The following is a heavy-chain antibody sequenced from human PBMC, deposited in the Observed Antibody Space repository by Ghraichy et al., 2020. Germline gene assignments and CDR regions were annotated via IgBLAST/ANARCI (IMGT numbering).Heavy chain of an antibody. CDR1: GASIRSYY. V-gene: IGHV4-59*01. D-gene: IGHD4-11*01. J-gene: IGHJ6*02. CDR2: IYHSGTT. CDR3: ARTNPGLTTALAYYYGMDI. Sequence: SQTLSLTCTVSGASIRSYYWSWIRQPSGKGLEWIGYIYHSGTTNHNSSLTSRVTISIDTSKNQFSLRLTSVTAADTAVYYCARTNPGLTTALAYYYGMDIWGQGTTVTVSS.